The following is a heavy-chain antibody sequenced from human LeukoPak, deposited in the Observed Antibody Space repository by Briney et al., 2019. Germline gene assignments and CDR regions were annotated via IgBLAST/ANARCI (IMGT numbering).Heavy chain of an antibody. Sequence: PGGSLRLSCAASGFTFSTYSMNWVRQAPGKGLEWVSYISRDSRVIYYADSLKGRFTISRDNAKNSLYLQMNSLRAEDTAVYYCARDLLGSSGWCPIDYWGQGTLVTVSS. J-gene: IGHJ4*02. V-gene: IGHV3-48*04. CDR1: GFTFSTYS. CDR3: ARDLLGSSGWCPIDY. CDR2: ISRDSRVI. D-gene: IGHD6-19*01.